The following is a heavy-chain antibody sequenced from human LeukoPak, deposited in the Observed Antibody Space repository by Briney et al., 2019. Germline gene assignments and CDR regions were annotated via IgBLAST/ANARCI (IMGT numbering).Heavy chain of an antibody. CDR3: AKGLEGIAAADLQH. J-gene: IGHJ1*01. V-gene: IGHV3-23*01. CDR2: ISGSGGRT. Sequence: PGGSLRLSCAASGFTFSSYAMSWVRQAPGKGLELVSAISGSGGRTYYADSVKGRFTISRDNSKNTLYLQMNSLRAEDTAVYYCAKGLEGIAAADLQHWGQGTLVTVSS. D-gene: IGHD6-13*01. CDR1: GFTFSSYA.